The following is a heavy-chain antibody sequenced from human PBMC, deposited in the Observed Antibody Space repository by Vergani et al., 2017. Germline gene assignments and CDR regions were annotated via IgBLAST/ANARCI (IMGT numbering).Heavy chain of an antibody. V-gene: IGHV4-39*01. CDR1: NGSISEKSDS. CDR3: ARRRAVRGTIISSTFDI. D-gene: IGHD3-10*01. J-gene: IGHJ3*02. CDR2: VNYSGIA. Sequence: QLQLQESGPGLVKPSETLSLSCIVSNGSISEKSDSWGWIRQPLGKGLEWIGDVNYSGIAFYNPSLRSRATISVDTSKNQFSLKVISVTAADTAVYYCARRRAVRGTIISSTFDIWGQGTMVSVSS.